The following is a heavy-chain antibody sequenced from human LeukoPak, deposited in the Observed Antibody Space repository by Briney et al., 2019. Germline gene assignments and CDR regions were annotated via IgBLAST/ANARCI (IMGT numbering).Heavy chain of an antibody. V-gene: IGHV3-21*04. CDR3: AKAGPLGYYDFWSGYQYYYYMDV. J-gene: IGHJ6*03. D-gene: IGHD3-3*01. CDR2: ISSSSTDI. CDR1: GFTFSSYS. Sequence: PGGSLRLSCAASGFTFSSYSMNWVRQAPGKGLEWVSSISSSSTDIYYADSVKGRFTISRDNAKNSLYLQMSSLRAEDTAVYYCAKAGPLGYYDFWSGYQYYYYMDVWGKGTTVTVSS.